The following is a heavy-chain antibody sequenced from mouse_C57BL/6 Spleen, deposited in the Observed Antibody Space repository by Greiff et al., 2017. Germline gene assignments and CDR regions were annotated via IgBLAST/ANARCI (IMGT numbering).Heavy chain of an antibody. CDR2: INYDGSST. CDR1: GFTFSDYY. V-gene: IGHV5-16*01. J-gene: IGHJ2*01. CDR3: ARGYYYGSSPAFDY. Sequence: EVKLMESEGGLVQPGSSMKLSCTASGFTFSDYYMAWVRQVPEKGLEWVANINYDGSSTYYLDSLKSRFIISRDNAKNILYLQMSSLKSEDTATYYCARGYYYGSSPAFDYWGQGTTRTVSS. D-gene: IGHD1-1*01.